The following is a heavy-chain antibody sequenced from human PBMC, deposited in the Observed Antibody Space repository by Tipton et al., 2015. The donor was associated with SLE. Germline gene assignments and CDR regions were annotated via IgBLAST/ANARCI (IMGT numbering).Heavy chain of an antibody. CDR2: VHSTGTP. CDR3: AKEKYGVFDI. Sequence: TLSLTCSVSSYSIYNGFYWGWIRQSPGKGLEWIGYVHSTGTPNYNPSLKRRVIISVDTSKNQFSLKLNSVTAADTAVYYCAKEKYGVFDIWGQGTMVIVSS. J-gene: IGHJ3*02. CDR1: SYSIYNGFY. V-gene: IGHV4-59*01. D-gene: IGHD2-8*01.